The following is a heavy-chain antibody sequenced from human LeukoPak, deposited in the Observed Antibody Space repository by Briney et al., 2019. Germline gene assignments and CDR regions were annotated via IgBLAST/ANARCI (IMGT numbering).Heavy chain of an antibody. CDR3: ALRYHCSGGSCYRAGWFDP. D-gene: IGHD2-15*01. CDR1: GYTFTSYG. V-gene: IGHV1-18*01. J-gene: IGHJ5*02. CDR2: ISAYNGNT. Sequence: GASVKVSCKASGYTFTSYGISWVRQAPGQGLEWMGWISAYNGNTNYAQKLQGRVTITTDESTSTAYMELSSLRSEDTAVYYCALRYHCSGGSCYRAGWFDPWGQGTLVTVSS.